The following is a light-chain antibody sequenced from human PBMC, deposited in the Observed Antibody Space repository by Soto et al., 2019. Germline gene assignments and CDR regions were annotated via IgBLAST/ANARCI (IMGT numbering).Light chain of an antibody. J-gene: IGLJ1*01. CDR3: SSYTSSSTRV. Sequence: QSALTQPASVSGSPGQSITISCTGTSSDVSGYNYVSWYQQHPGKAPKLMIYDVNNRPSGVSNRFSGSKSGNTASLTISGLQAEDETDYYCSSYTSSSTRVFGTGTKLTVL. CDR1: SSDVSGYNY. V-gene: IGLV2-14*01. CDR2: DVN.